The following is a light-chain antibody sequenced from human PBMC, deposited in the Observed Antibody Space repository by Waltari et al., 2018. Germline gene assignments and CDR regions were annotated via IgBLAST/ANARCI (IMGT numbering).Light chain of an antibody. Sequence: DIQMTQSPSSLSASVGDRCTITCRASQIISNYLSWYQQKPGKAPKFLIYAASSLQSGVPSRFSGSGSGTDFTLTISSLQPEDFATYYCQQSYSALALTFGGGTKVEVK. CDR1: QIISNY. V-gene: IGKV1-39*01. CDR3: QQSYSALALT. CDR2: AAS. J-gene: IGKJ4*01.